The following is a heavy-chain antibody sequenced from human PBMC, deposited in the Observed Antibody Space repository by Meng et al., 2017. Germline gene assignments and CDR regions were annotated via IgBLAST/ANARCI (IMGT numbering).Heavy chain of an antibody. V-gene: IGHV4/OR15-8*02. CDR3: ASWIYSCGWQ. J-gene: IGHJ4*02. D-gene: IGHD6-19*01. Sequence: QVELQESGPGLVEPSGPLSLTCVVVCGSISGVDWWSWVRQPPGKGLEWIGEIYHGGNTNYNPSLKSRVTISIDKSKNQFSLKLSSVTAADTAVYYCASWIYSCGWQWGQGTLVTVSS. CDR1: CGSISGVDW. CDR2: IYHGGNT.